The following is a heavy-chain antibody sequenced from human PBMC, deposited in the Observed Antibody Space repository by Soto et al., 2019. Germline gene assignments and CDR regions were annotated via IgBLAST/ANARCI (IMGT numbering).Heavy chain of an antibody. D-gene: IGHD1-1*01. CDR1: GGSISSGGYY. J-gene: IGHJ4*02. Sequence: QVQLQESGPGLVKPSQTLSLTCTVSGGSISSGGYYWSWIRQHPGKGLEWIGYIYYSGSTYYNPSLKSRVTISVDTSKNQFCLKLSSVTAADTAVYYCARGWEPPPYYFDYWGQGTLVTVSS. CDR2: IYYSGST. V-gene: IGHV4-31*03. CDR3: ARGWEPPPYYFDY.